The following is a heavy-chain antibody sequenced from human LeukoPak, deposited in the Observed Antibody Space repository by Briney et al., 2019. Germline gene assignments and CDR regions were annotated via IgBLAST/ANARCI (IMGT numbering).Heavy chain of an antibody. CDR1: GYTFTDLY. CDR2: INPNSGGT. J-gene: IGHJ4*02. D-gene: IGHD4-23*01. CDR3: ARDRWELTY. Sequence: ASVKVSCKASGYTFTDLYMHWVRQAPGQGLEWMGWINPNSGGTNSAQNFQGRVTMTRDTSISTAYMELSRLTSDDTAVYYCARDRWELTYWGQGTLVTVSS. V-gene: IGHV1-2*02.